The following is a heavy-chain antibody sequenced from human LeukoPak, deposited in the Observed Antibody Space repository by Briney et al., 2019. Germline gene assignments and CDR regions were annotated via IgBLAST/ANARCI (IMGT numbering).Heavy chain of an antibody. Sequence: GESLKISCKGSGYSFNSYWIAWVRQMPGKGLEWMGIIYAGDSDARYGPSFQGQVTFSADKSINTAYLQWNSLMASDTAMYYCARLLPGNPLLDYWGQGTLVTVSS. CDR1: GYSFNSYW. V-gene: IGHV5-51*01. D-gene: IGHD2-15*01. CDR3: ARLLPGNPLLDY. J-gene: IGHJ4*02. CDR2: IYAGDSDA.